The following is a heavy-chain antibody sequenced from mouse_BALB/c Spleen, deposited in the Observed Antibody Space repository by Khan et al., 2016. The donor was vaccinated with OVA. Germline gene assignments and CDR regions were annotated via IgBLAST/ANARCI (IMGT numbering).Heavy chain of an antibody. CDR1: GFTFSSYA. CDR3: TESLFLDYFDY. Sequence: EVQLVESGGGLVKPGGSLKLSCAASGFTFSSYAMSWVRQTPETRLEWVASISSGGFTYYPDSVKGRLTISRDNARDILYLQMSSLRSEDTAIYYCTESLFLDYFDYWGQGTTLTVFS. CDR2: ISSGGFT. D-gene: IGHD6-1*01. V-gene: IGHV5-6-5*01. J-gene: IGHJ2*01.